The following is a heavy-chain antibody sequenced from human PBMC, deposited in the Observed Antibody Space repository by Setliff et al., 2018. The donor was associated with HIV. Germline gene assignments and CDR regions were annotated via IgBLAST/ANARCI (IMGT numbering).Heavy chain of an antibody. V-gene: IGHV4-34*01. D-gene: IGHD3-22*01. CDR3: ARLTTTYYYDSSAYYHPV. CDR2: INHSGST. CDR1: SGSFSTYY. Sequence: PSETLSLTCAVCSGSFSTYYWTWIRQPPGKGLEWIGEINHSGSTNYNPSLKGRVTISVDPSKNQFSLKLSSVTAADTAVFYCARLTTTYYYDSSAYYHPVWGQGTLVTVSS. J-gene: IGHJ4*02.